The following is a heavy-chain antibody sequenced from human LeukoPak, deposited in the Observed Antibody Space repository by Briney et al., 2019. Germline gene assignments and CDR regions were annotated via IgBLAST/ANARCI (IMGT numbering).Heavy chain of an antibody. CDR1: GGSISSSSYY. V-gene: IGHV4-39*07. CDR3: ARRRKLVGLFDY. J-gene: IGHJ4*02. CDR2: IYYSGST. Sequence: SETLSLTCTVSGGSISSSSYYWGWIRQPPGKGLEWIGSIYYSGSTYYNPSLKSRVTISVDTSKNQFSLKLSSVTAADTAVYYCARRRKLVGLFDYWGQGTLVTVSS. D-gene: IGHD2-2*01.